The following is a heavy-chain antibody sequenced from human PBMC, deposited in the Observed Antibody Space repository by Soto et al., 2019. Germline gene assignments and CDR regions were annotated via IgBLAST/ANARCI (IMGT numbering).Heavy chain of an antibody. CDR1: GGSISSGGYY. Sequence: QVQLQESGPGLVKPSQTLSLTCTVSGGSISSGGYYWSWIRQHPGKGLERIGYIYYSGSTYYNPSLKSRVTISVDTSKNQFSLKLSSVTAADTAVYYCARESRSYYGSGSPLDYWGQGTLVTVSS. V-gene: IGHV4-31*03. CDR3: ARESRSYYGSGSPLDY. D-gene: IGHD3-10*01. J-gene: IGHJ4*02. CDR2: IYYSGST.